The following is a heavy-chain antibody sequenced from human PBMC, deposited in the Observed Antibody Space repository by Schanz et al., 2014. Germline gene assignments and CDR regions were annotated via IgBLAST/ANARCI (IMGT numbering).Heavy chain of an antibody. CDR3: ARDRDQWDGNYLDY. CDR1: GYTFTRSG. CDR2: IGGSDGNT. V-gene: IGHV1-18*01. Sequence: QVQLVQSGGEVKTPGASVKVSCKASGYTFTRSGIIWVRQAPGQGLEWMGWIGGSDGNTNFAQKFQGRVPMTTDTSTSTVYMELRSLTSDDSAVYYCARDRDQWDGNYLDYWGQGTLVTVSS. D-gene: IGHD1-26*01. J-gene: IGHJ4*02.